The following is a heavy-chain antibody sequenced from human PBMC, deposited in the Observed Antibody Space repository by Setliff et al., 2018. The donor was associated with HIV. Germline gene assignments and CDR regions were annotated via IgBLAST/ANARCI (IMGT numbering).Heavy chain of an antibody. D-gene: IGHD1-26*01. CDR2: IKRKADGGTT. J-gene: IGHJ4*02. V-gene: IGHV3-15*01. Sequence: GGSLRLSCAASGFTFNNAWMSWVRQAPGKGLEWVGRIKRKADGGTTDYAAPVKGRFTISRDDSKNTLYLQMNSLKTEDTAVYYCTTRGTWDYRDYFDYWGQGTLVTVSS. CDR3: TTRGTWDYRDYFDY. CDR1: GFTFNNAW.